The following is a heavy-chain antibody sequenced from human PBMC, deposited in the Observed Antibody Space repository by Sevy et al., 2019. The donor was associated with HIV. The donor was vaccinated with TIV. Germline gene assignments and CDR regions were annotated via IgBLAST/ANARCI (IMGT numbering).Heavy chain of an antibody. D-gene: IGHD3-22*01. Sequence: GGSLRLSCAASGFSVSDNYMSWVRQTPGKRLEWVSVIYIGDSTFYADSVKGRFTISRDNSKNTLFLQMNSLRDEDTAVYYCASGLLRYFFDYCGQVTLVTVSS. CDR2: IYIGDST. CDR1: GFSVSDNY. CDR3: ASGLLRYFFDY. J-gene: IGHJ4*02. V-gene: IGHV3-53*01.